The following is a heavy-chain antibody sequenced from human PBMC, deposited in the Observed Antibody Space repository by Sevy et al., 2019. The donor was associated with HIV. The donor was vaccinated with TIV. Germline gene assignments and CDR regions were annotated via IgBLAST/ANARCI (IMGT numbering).Heavy chain of an antibody. CDR2: ISDYNGYT. CDR1: GYTFSSYG. D-gene: IGHD3-10*01. CDR3: AREGYYYRSGTYRPPNYYGMDV. J-gene: IGHJ6*02. V-gene: IGHV1-18*01. Sequence: ASVKVSCKASGYTFSSYGISWVRQAPGQGLEWMGWISDYNGYTNYAHKFQGRVTMSTETSTRTAYMVLRSLRSDDTAVYFCAREGYYYRSGTYRPPNYYGMDVWGQGTAVTVSS.